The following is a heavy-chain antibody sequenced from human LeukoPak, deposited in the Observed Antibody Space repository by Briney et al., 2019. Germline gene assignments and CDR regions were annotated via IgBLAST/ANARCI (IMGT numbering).Heavy chain of an antibody. CDR3: ARGPSITTVSYFQY. Sequence: GRSLRLSCAASGFTFSSYVMHWVRQAPGKGLGWVAVISYDGSNTNYGDSVKGQFTISRDNLKNTLYLQMNSLRAEDTALYYCARGPSITTVSYFQYWGQGTLVTVSS. CDR1: GFTFSSYV. D-gene: IGHD1-14*01. J-gene: IGHJ4*01. V-gene: IGHV3-30*01. CDR2: ISYDGSNT.